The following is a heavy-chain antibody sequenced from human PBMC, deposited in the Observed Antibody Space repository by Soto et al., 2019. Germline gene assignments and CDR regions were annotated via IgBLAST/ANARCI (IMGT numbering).Heavy chain of an antibody. D-gene: IGHD5-12*01. J-gene: IGHJ2*01. CDR1: GGSISSGGYS. CDR2: IYHSGST. Sequence: QLQLQESGSGLVKPSQTLSLTCAVSGGSISSGGYSWSWIRQPPGKGLEWIGYIYHSGSTYYNPSLKSRVTISVDRSKNQFSLKLSSVSAADTAVYYCARDGERGDGYWWYFDLWGRGTLVTVSS. V-gene: IGHV4-30-2*01. CDR3: ARDGERGDGYWWYFDL.